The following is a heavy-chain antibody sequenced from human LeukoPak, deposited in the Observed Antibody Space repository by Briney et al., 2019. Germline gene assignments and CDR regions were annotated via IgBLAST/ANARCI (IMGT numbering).Heavy chain of an antibody. Sequence: PGGSLRLSCAASGFTFSSYWVHWVRQAPGNGLVWVSRINSDESSTSYADSVKGRFTISRDNAKNTLYLQMNSLRAEDTAVYYCARGDIVVVPAAGIDYWGQGTLVTVSS. CDR2: INSDESST. J-gene: IGHJ4*02. CDR3: ARGDIVVVPAAGIDY. D-gene: IGHD2-2*01. CDR1: GFTFSSYW. V-gene: IGHV3-74*01.